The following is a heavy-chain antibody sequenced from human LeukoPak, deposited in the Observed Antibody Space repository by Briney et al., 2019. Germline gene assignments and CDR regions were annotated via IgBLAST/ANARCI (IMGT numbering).Heavy chain of an antibody. Sequence: GGPLRLSCAASGFTFDDYAMHWVRQAPGKGLEWVSGISWNSGSIGYADSVKGRFTISRDNAKNSLYLQMNSLRAEDTALYYCAKDSSGMDVWGQGTTVTVSS. J-gene: IGHJ6*02. CDR1: GFTFDDYA. V-gene: IGHV3-9*01. CDR3: AKDSSGMDV. CDR2: ISWNSGSI.